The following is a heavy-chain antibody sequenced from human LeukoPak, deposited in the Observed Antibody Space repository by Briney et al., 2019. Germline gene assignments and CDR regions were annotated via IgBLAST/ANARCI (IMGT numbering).Heavy chain of an antibody. J-gene: IGHJ4*02. CDR3: ARDGRDGYNLVHY. Sequence: GASVKVSCTASGYTFTAYYIHWVRQAPGQGLEWMGWINLNSGGTNYAQKFQGRVTMTRDTSISTVYMELSRLRSDDTAVYYCARDGRDGYNLVHYWGQGTLVTVSS. CDR1: GYTFTAYY. V-gene: IGHV1-2*02. D-gene: IGHD5-24*01. CDR2: INLNSGGT.